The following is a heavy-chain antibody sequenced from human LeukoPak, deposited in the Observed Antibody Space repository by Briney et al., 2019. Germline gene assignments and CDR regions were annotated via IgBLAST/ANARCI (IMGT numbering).Heavy chain of an antibody. CDR1: AYTFTSYN. V-gene: IGHV1-8*01. CDR3: ARDGSGSYYDRGWFDP. Sequence: GASVKVSCKAPAYTFTSYNINWVRQATGQGLEWMGWMNPNSGNTGYAQKFQGRVTMTRNTSISTAYMELSSLTSEDTAVYYCARDGSGSYYDRGWFDPWGQGTLVTVSS. J-gene: IGHJ5*02. CDR2: MNPNSGNT. D-gene: IGHD3-10*01.